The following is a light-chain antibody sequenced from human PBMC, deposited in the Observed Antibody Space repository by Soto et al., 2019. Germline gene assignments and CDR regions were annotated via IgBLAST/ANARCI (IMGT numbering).Light chain of an antibody. CDR2: GAS. CDR3: QQYDNWPPWT. J-gene: IGKJ1*01. Sequence: DIMMTQSPATLSVSPGESATLSCRASQSVGSNLAWYQQRPGQAPRLLISGASIRATDIPARFSGSGSGTEFTLTISRLQSEDFAVYYGQQYDNWPPWTFGQGTKVEI. CDR1: QSVGSN. V-gene: IGKV3-15*01.